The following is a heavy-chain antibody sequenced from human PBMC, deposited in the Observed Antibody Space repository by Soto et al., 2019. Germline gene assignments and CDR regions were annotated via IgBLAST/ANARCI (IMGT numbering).Heavy chain of an antibody. Sequence: GGSLRLSCAPSGFTFSSYAMSWVRQAPGKGLEWVSAISGSGGSTYYADSVKGRFTISRDNSKNTLYLQMNSLRAEDTAVYYCAKVKDYGDQPSYFDYWGQGTLVTVSS. CDR3: AKVKDYGDQPSYFDY. J-gene: IGHJ4*02. CDR1: GFTFSSYA. CDR2: ISGSGGST. V-gene: IGHV3-23*01. D-gene: IGHD4-17*01.